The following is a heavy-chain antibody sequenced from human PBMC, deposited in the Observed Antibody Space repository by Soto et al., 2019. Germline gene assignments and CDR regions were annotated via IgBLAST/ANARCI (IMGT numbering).Heavy chain of an antibody. D-gene: IGHD6-25*01. CDR2: INQDGSEK. V-gene: IGHV3-7*01. CDR3: AVLSIAAVVDF. J-gene: IGHJ4*02. Sequence: PGGSLRLSCEGSGFTFRGYAMSWVRQAPGKGLEWVANINQDGSEKYYVDSVKGRFTISRDNAKNSLYLQMNSLRAEDTAVYYCAVLSIAAVVDFWGQGTLVTVS. CDR1: GFTFRGYA.